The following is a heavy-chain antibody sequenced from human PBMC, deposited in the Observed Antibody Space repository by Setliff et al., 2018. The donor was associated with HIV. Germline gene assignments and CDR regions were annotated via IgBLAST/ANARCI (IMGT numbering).Heavy chain of an antibody. CDR3: ARGTLYYYDTGGYPYFDY. CDR2: IYYSGST. J-gene: IGHJ4*02. D-gene: IGHD3-22*01. V-gene: IGHV4-31*03. CDR1: GGSISSGGYY. Sequence: SETLSLTCTVSGGSISSGGYYWSWIRQHPGKGLEWIGYIYYSGSTYYNPSLKSRVTISVDTSKNQFSRKLSSVTAADTAVFYCARGTLYYYDTGGYPYFDYWGQGTLVTVSS.